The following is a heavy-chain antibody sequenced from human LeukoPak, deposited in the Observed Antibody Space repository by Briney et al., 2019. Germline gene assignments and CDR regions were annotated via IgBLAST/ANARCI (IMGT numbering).Heavy chain of an antibody. CDR2: IYYSGSA. Sequence: SETLSLTCTVSGGSISSGGYYWSWIRQHPGKGLEWIGYIYYSGSAYYNPSLKSRVTISVDTSENQFSLKLSSVTAADTAVCYCAGGLAADTTFDYWGQGTLVTVSS. CDR1: GGSISSGGYY. V-gene: IGHV4-31*03. CDR3: AGGLAADTTFDY. D-gene: IGHD6-13*01. J-gene: IGHJ4*02.